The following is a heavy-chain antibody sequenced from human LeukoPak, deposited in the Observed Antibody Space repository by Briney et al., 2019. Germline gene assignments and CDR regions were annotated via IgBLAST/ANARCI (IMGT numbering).Heavy chain of an antibody. V-gene: IGHV1-46*01. Sequence: ASVKVSCKASGYIFTSNYIHWVRQAPGQGLEWMGMIYPRDGSTSYAQKFQDRVTVTRDTSTSTVHMELSGLRSEDTAVYYCARDQEGFDYWGQGTQVTVSS. J-gene: IGHJ4*02. CDR1: GYIFTSNY. CDR2: IYPRDGST. CDR3: ARDQEGFDY.